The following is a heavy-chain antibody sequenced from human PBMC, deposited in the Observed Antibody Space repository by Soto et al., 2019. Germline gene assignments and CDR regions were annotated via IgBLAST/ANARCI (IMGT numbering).Heavy chain of an antibody. CDR3: ARQAVYYYDSSGYYSEAIDY. J-gene: IGHJ4*02. D-gene: IGHD3-22*01. CDR2: IYYSGST. V-gene: IGHV4-39*01. CDR1: GGSISSSSYY. Sequence: PSETLSLTCTVSGGSISSSSYYWGWIRQPPGKGLEWIGSIYYSGSTYYNPSLKSRVTISVDTSKNQFSLKLSSVTAADTAVYYCARQAVYYYDSSGYYSEAIDYWGQGTLVTVSS.